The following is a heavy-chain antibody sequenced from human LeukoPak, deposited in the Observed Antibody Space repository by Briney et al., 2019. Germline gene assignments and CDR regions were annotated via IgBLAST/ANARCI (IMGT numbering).Heavy chain of an antibody. J-gene: IGHJ4*02. CDR3: ARNVGWYSHDS. Sequence: PSETLSLTCTVSGGSISSYYWSWIRQPPGKGLEWIGYIYYSGSTNYNPSLKSRVTISVDTSKNQFSLKLSSVTAADTAVYYCARNVGWYSHDSWGQGTLVTVSS. CDR1: GGSISSYY. D-gene: IGHD6-19*01. CDR2: IYYSGST. V-gene: IGHV4-59*08.